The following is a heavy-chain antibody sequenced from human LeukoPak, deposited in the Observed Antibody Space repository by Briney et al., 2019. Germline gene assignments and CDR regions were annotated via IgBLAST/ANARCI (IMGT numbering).Heavy chain of an antibody. J-gene: IGHJ4*02. CDR2: ISSSSSYI. D-gene: IGHD3-22*01. V-gene: IGHV3-21*01. Sequence: GGSLRLSCAASGFTFSSYSMNWVRQAPGKGLEWVSSISSSSSYIYYADSVKGRFTISRDNAKNSLYLQMNSLRAEDTAVYYCARAVVVMGSYYLDYWGQGTLVTVSS. CDR1: GFTFSSYS. CDR3: ARAVVVMGSYYLDY.